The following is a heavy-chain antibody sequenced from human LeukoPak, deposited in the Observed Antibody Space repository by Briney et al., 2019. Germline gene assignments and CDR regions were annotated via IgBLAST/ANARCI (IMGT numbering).Heavy chain of an antibody. Sequence: SETLSLTCTFSGGSISSSSWWNWVRQPPGKGLEWIGEIYHSGSATYSPSLRSRVTMSVDKSKNQFSLNLTSVTAADTAVYYCARRSPSMVVDYWSPGTLVTVSS. CDR2: IYHSGSA. CDR1: GGSISSSSW. D-gene: IGHD2/OR15-2a*01. V-gene: IGHV4-4*02. CDR3: ARRSPSMVVDY. J-gene: IGHJ4*02.